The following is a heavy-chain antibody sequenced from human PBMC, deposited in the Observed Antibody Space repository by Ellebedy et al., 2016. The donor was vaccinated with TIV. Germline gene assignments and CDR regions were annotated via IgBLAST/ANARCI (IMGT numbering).Heavy chain of an antibody. CDR1: GGSISRSS. V-gene: IGHV3-21*01. D-gene: IGHD2/OR15-2a*01. J-gene: IGHJ4*02. CDR2: ISSSNNYI. CDR3: ARATSIGDYVYY. Sequence: ETLSLTCTVSGGSISRSSYYWGWIRQPPGKGLEWVSSISSSNNYIYYADSVKGRFTISRDNAKNSLYLQMNSLRAEDTAVYYCARATSIGDYVYYWGQGTLVTVSS.